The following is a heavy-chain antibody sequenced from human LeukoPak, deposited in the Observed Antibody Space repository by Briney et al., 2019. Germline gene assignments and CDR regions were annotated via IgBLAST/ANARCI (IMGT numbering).Heavy chain of an antibody. V-gene: IGHV1-8*03. CDR2: MNPNSGNT. J-gene: IGHJ6*03. CDR3: ARGPGYSSGWSIFYYYYYMDV. D-gene: IGHD6-19*01. Sequence: ASVKVSCKASGYTITGYYMHWVRQATGQGLEWMGWMNPNSGNTGYAQKFQGRVTITRNTSISTAYMELSSLRSEDTAVYYCARGPGYSSGWSIFYYYYYMDVWGKGTTVTVSS. CDR1: GYTITGYY.